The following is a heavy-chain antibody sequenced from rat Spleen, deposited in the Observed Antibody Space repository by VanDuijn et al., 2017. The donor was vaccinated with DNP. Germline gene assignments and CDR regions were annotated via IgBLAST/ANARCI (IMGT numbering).Heavy chain of an antibody. Sequence: EVQLVESGGGLVQPGRSLKLSCAASGFTFSDYNMAWVRQAPKKGLEWVATIIYDGSRTYYRDSVKGRFTISRDNAKSTLYLQMDSLRSEETATYYCAREASNNPNWFASWGQGTLVTVSS. CDR1: GFTFSDYN. CDR3: AREASNNPNWFAS. D-gene: IGHD1-10*01. J-gene: IGHJ3*01. V-gene: IGHV5S10*01. CDR2: IIYDGSRT.